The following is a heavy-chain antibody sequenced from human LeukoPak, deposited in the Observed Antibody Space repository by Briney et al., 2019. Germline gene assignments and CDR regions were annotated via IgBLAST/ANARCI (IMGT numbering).Heavy chain of an antibody. CDR1: GFTFGSYS. J-gene: IGHJ5*02. CDR3: ARDRTMIVVAAGFDP. CDR2: ISSSSSYI. D-gene: IGHD3-22*01. Sequence: GGSLRLSCAASGFTFGSYSMNWVRQAPGKGLEWVSSISSSSSYIYYADSVKGRFTISRDNAKNSLYLQMNSLRAEDTAVYYCARDRTMIVVAAGFDPWGQGTLVTVSS. V-gene: IGHV3-21*01.